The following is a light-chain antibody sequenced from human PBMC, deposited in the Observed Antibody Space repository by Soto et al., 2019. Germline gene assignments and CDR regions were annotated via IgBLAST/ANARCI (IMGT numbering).Light chain of an antibody. J-gene: IGKJ4*01. CDR2: DAS. Sequence: DIQMTQSPSSLSASVGDRVTITCQASQEISNYLNWYQQKPGKAPKLLIYDASNLETGVPSRFSGSGSGTDFTFTISSLQHEDIATYYCQQYDNLPLTFGGGTKVEIK. CDR1: QEISNY. CDR3: QQYDNLPLT. V-gene: IGKV1-33*01.